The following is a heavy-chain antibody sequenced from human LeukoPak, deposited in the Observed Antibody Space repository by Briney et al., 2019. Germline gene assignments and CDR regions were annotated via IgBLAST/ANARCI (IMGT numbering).Heavy chain of an antibody. V-gene: IGHV4-30-2*01. CDR3: ASRTVTKEGLVWFDP. CDR2: IYHSGSA. Sequence: SQTLSLTCTVSGASINSGAYFWSWIRQPPGKGLEWIGYIYHSGSAYYNPSLKSRVTISVDRSKNQFSLKLSSVTAADTAVYYCASRTVTKEGLVWFDPWGQGTLVTVSS. D-gene: IGHD4-11*01. J-gene: IGHJ5*02. CDR1: GASINSGAYF.